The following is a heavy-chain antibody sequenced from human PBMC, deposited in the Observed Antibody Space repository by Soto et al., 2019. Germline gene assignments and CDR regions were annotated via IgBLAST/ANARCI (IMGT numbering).Heavy chain of an antibody. Sequence: QVHLVESGGGVVQPGRSLRLSCAASGFTFSSYGMHWVRQAPGKGLEWVAVISHDGSNKYFADSGKGRFTISRDTSQNTLYLQMNSLRAEDTAVYYCAKPLIAVAGYLHGMDVWGQGTTVTVSS. CDR1: GFTFSSYG. D-gene: IGHD6-19*01. CDR3: AKPLIAVAGYLHGMDV. V-gene: IGHV3-30*18. J-gene: IGHJ6*02. CDR2: ISHDGSNK.